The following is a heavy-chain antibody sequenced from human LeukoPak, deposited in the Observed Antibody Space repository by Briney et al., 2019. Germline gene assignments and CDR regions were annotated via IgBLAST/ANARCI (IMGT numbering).Heavy chain of an antibody. J-gene: IGHJ4*02. V-gene: IGHV1-18*01. CDR2: ISAYNGNT. Sequence: ASVKVSFKASGYTFTSYGISWVRQAPGQGLEWMGWISAYNGNTKYAQRLQGRVTMTTDTSTTTAYVELRSLRSDDTAVYYCARDLLQYFDWLTMAGYWGQGTLASVSS. CDR1: GYTFTSYG. CDR3: ARDLLQYFDWLTMAGY. D-gene: IGHD3-9*01.